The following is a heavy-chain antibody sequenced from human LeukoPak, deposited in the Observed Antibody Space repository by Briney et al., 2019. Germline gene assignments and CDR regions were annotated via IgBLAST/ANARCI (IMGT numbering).Heavy chain of an antibody. CDR2: INPSAGST. D-gene: IGHD1-20*01. CDR1: GYTFTRYY. CDR3: ARDEGIPGTTWGANFHY. Sequence: ASVKVSCKASGYTFTRYYMHWVRQASGQGLEWMGIINPSAGSTVYAQKFQGRVTMTRDMSTSTVYMELSSLRYEDTALYYCARDEGIPGTTWGANFHYWGQGTLVTVSS. J-gene: IGHJ4*02. V-gene: IGHV1-46*01.